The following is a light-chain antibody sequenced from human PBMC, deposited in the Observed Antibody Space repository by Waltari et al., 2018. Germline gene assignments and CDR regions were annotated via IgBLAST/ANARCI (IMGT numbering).Light chain of an antibody. J-gene: IGKJ2*01. Sequence: IVLTESPLTLAFTHGEPASFSCRFSQSLLPVNGYEDLDWFVQKPGQSPQLLIYLLSNRASGVPDRFSGSGSGTNFTLTISRVEAEDVGVYYCMQALQAPYTFGQGTRLEIK. V-gene: IGKV2-28*01. CDR3: MQALQAPYT. CDR1: QSLLPVNGYED. CDR2: LLS.